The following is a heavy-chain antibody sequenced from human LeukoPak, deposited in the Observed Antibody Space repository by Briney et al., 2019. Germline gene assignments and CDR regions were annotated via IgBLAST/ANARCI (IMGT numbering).Heavy chain of an antibody. V-gene: IGHV3-48*01. J-gene: IGHJ6*02. CDR2: ISSSSSTI. Sequence: GGSRRLSCAASGFTFSAYWMNWVRQAPGKGLEWVSYISSSSSTIYYADSVKGRFTISRDNAKNSLYLQMNSLRAEDTAVYYCARGYDSSTIGRGKYYYYGMDVWGQGTTVTVSS. D-gene: IGHD3-3*01. CDR3: ARGYDSSTIGRGKYYYYGMDV. CDR1: GFTFSAYW.